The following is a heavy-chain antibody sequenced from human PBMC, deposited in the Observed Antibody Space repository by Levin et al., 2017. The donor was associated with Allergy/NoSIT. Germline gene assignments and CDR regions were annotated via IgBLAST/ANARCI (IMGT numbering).Heavy chain of an antibody. D-gene: IGHD6-13*01. J-gene: IGHJ4*02. CDR2: ISGSGGST. V-gene: IGHV3-23*01. CDR3: AKIPGDTIAAAGDY. CDR1: GFTFSSYA. Sequence: QRGESLKISCAASGFTFSSYAMSWVRQAPGKGLEWVSAISGSGGSTYYADSVKGRFTISRDNSKNTLYLQMNSLRAEDTAVYYCAKIPGDTIAAAGDYWGQGTLVTVSS.